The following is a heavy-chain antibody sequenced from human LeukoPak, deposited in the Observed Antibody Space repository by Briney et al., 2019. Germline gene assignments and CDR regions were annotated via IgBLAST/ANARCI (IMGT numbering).Heavy chain of an antibody. J-gene: IGHJ3*02. CDR3: AKCPMVRDPEGAFDI. CDR1: GFTFSSYG. Sequence: GGSLRLSCAASGFTFSSYGMHWVRQAPGKGLEWVAFIRYDGSNKYYADSVKGRFTISRDNSKNTLYLQMNSLRAEDTAVYYCAKCPMVRDPEGAFDIWGQGTMVTVSS. CDR2: IRYDGSNK. D-gene: IGHD3-10*01. V-gene: IGHV3-30*02.